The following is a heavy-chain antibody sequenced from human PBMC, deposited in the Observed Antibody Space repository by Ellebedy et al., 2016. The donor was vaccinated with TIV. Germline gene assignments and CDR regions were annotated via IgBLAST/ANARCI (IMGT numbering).Heavy chain of an antibody. CDR1: GFTFSNAW. J-gene: IGHJ6*02. V-gene: IGHV3-15*01. CDR2: ITSKTDCGTT. D-gene: IGHD3-10*01. CDR3: TAGAREDYYGSGSQGSMDV. Sequence: GESLKISCAASGFTFSNAWMSWVRQAPGKGLEWVGRITSKTDCGTTDYAAPVKGRFTLSRDDSKNKLSLQMNSLKTEDTAVYYCTAGAREDYYGSGSQGSMDVWGPGTTVTVSS.